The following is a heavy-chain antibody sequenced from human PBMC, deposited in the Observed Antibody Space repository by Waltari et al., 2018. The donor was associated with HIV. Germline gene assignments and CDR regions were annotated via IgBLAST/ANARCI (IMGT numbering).Heavy chain of an antibody. CDR1: GFTSGSLW. V-gene: IGHV3-74*03. D-gene: IGHD2-8*01. CDR3: VKDVTVKLYGVYYSGLDV. J-gene: IGHJ6*02. Sequence: LVESGGSPVQSGESLRLSCRATGFTSGSLWLHGDCQSPGKGLVWVSRIDGDGGVTKYADAVKGRFTISRDNAKNTLFLDMKNLRVEDSGIYHCVKDVTVKLYGVYYSGLDVWGLGTTVTV. CDR2: IDGDGGVT.